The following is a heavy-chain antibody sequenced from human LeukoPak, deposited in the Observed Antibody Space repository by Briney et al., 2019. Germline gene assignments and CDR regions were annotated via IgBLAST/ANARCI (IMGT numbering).Heavy chain of an antibody. Sequence: GGSLRLSCAVSGITLSNYGMSWVRQAPGKGLEWVAGISDSGGSTNYADSVKGRFTISRDNPKNTLYLQMNSLRAEDTAVYFCAKRGVVIRVILVGFHKEAYYFDSWGQGALVTASS. V-gene: IGHV3-23*01. J-gene: IGHJ4*02. D-gene: IGHD3-22*01. CDR1: GITLSNYG. CDR2: ISDSGGST. CDR3: AKRGVVIRVILVGFHKEAYYFDS.